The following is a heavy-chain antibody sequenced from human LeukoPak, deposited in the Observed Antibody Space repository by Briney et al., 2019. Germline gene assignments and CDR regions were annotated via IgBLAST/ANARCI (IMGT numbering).Heavy chain of an antibody. V-gene: IGHV4-39*07. CDR2: IYYSGST. CDR3: ARADRKLDNWFDP. J-gene: IGHJ5*02. Sequence: SETLSLTCTVSGGSISSSSYYWGWIRQPPGKGLEWIGSIYYSGSTYYNPSLKSRVTISVDTSKNQFSLKLSFVTAADTAMYYCARADRKLDNWFDPWGQGTLVIVSS. CDR1: GGSISSSSYY.